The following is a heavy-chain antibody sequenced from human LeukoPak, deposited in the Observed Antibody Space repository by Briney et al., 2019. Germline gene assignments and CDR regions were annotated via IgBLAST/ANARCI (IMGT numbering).Heavy chain of an antibody. Sequence: SETLSLTCTVSGGSMSSGYYYWRWIRQPAGKGLEWIGRISTSGSTYYNPSLKSRVTISEDTSKNQFSLKLRSVTAADTAVYYCARVSTFDYYGSGSYYLDVWGQGTTVTVSS. CDR2: ISTSGST. D-gene: IGHD3-10*01. J-gene: IGHJ6*02. CDR3: ARVSTFDYYGSGSYYLDV. CDR1: GGSMSSGYYY. V-gene: IGHV4-61*02.